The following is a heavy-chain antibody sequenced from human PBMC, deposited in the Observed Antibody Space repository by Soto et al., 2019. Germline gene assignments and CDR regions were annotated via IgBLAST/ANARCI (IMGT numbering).Heavy chain of an antibody. CDR1: GGSISSSSYY. V-gene: IGHV4-39*01. D-gene: IGHD2-15*01. CDR3: ARLPGYCSGDRCRIDY. CDR2: IYSSGST. J-gene: IGHJ4*02. Sequence: QLQLQESGPGLVKPSETLSLTCTVSGGSISSSSYYWGWIRQPPGKGMEWIGSIYSSGSTYYNLSLKSPVTISVDTSKNQFSLTLSSVTAADTAVYFCARLPGYCSGDRCRIDYLGQGTLVTVSS.